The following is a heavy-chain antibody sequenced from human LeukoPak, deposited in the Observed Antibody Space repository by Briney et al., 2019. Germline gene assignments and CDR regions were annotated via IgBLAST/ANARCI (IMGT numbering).Heavy chain of an antibody. Sequence: QPGGSLRLSCAASGFTFSSYSMTWVRQAPGKGLEWVSGISGSGGSTYYADSVKGRFTISRDNSKNTLYLQMNSLRAEDTAIYYCAKDLEGATISPGFFDYWGQGTLVTVSS. J-gene: IGHJ4*02. V-gene: IGHV3-23*01. CDR2: ISGSGGST. CDR1: GFTFSSYS. CDR3: AKDLEGATISPGFFDY. D-gene: IGHD1-26*01.